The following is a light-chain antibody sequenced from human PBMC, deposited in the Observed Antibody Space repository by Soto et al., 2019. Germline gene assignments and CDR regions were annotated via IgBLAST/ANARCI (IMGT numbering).Light chain of an antibody. Sequence: QSALTQPASVSGSPGQSITISCTGTSSDVGGYNYVSWYQQHPGKAPKLMIYEVSNRPSGVSNRFSGSKSGNTASLTISGLQAEYEADYYCSSYTSNSPYVFGTGTKVTVL. CDR1: SSDVGGYNY. J-gene: IGLJ1*01. V-gene: IGLV2-14*01. CDR2: EVS. CDR3: SSYTSNSPYV.